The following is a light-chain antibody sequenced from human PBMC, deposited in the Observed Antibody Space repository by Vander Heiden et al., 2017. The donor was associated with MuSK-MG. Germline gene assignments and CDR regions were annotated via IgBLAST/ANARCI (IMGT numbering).Light chain of an antibody. CDR2: GEN. J-gene: IGLJ1*01. CDR1: SLREYH. V-gene: IGLV3-19*01. CDR3: SSRDSSGGLTRI. Sequence: SSELTQDPAVSVALGQTVRITCQGDSLREYHATWYQQKPGQAPSFVIYGENTRPSGIPDRFSGSRSGITASLTIAGAQAEDEADYYCSSRDSSGGLTRIFGTGTKVTVL.